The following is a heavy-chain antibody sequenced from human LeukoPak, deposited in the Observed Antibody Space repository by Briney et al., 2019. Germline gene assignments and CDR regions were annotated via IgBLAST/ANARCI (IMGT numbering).Heavy chain of an antibody. Sequence: SSETLSLTCTVSGGSISNYYWNWMRQPAGKGPEWIGRIYPSGSTKYNPSLQSRVTMSVDTSKNQFSLSLISVTAADTAVYYCASRNFGVVTDWGQGTLVTVSS. CDR3: ASRNFGVVTD. J-gene: IGHJ4*02. D-gene: IGHD3-3*01. CDR2: IYPSGST. CDR1: GGSISNYY. V-gene: IGHV4-4*07.